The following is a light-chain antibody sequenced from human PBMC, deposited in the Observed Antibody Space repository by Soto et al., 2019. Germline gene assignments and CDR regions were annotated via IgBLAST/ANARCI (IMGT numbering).Light chain of an antibody. V-gene: IGKV1-9*01. CDR1: QGINSH. Sequence: DIPLTQSPSFLSASVGDRVTVTCRASQGINSHLAWYQQKPGKAPKLLIYTASTLQSVVPSRFSGSGSGTEFTLTITSLQPEDFAAYYCQQLNSYPHTFGGGTKVEIK. J-gene: IGKJ4*01. CDR3: QQLNSYPHT. CDR2: TAS.